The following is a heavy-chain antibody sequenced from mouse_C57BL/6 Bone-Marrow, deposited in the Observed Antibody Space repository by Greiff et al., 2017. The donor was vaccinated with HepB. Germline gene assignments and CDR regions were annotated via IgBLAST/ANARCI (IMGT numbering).Heavy chain of an antibody. CDR3: ARGGITTVVATDYAMDY. CDR1: GYAFSSSW. V-gene: IGHV1-82*01. J-gene: IGHJ4*01. CDR2: IYPGDGDT. Sequence: VQLQESGPELVKPGASVKISCKASGYAFSSSWMNWVKQRPGKGLEWIGRIYPGDGDTNYNGKFKGKATLTADKSSSTAYMQLSSLTSEDSAVYFCARGGITTVVATDYAMDYWGQGTSVTVAS. D-gene: IGHD1-1*01.